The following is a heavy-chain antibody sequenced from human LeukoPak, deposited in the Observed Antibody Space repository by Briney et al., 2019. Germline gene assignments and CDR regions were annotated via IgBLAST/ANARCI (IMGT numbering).Heavy chain of an antibody. Sequence: ASVKVSCKASGYTFTSYAMNWVRQAPGQGLEWMGWINTNTGNPTYAQGFTGRFVFSLDTSVSTAYLQISSLKAEDTAVYYCARGPPSPLDEIAVAGVFDYWGQGTLVTVSS. CDR2: INTNTGNP. CDR1: GYTFTSYA. J-gene: IGHJ4*02. V-gene: IGHV7-4-1*02. CDR3: ARGPPSPLDEIAVAGVFDY. D-gene: IGHD6-19*01.